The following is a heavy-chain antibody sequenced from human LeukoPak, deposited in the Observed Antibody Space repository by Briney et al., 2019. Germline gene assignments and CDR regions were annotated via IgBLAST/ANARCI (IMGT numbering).Heavy chain of an antibody. D-gene: IGHD3-22*01. CDR3: ARHYSATYYYDSSGYPNPTVLDY. CDR2: IYTGDSET. Sequence: GESLKISCRGSGYRFSSYWIGWVRQMPGKGLEWMGIIYTGDSETTYSPSFEGQVTISVDESISTAYLLWSSLRASDTAMYYCARHYSATYYYDSSGYPNPTVLDYWGQGTLASVPS. J-gene: IGHJ4*02. V-gene: IGHV5-51*01. CDR1: GYRFSSYW.